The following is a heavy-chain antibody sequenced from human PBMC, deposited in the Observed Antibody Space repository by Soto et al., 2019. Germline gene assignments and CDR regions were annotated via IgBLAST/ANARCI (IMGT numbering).Heavy chain of an antibody. CDR2: IYYSGDT. D-gene: IGHD2-21*02. CDR1: GGSIISGDYY. CDR3: AREAALLFGGNSDYYSTMDV. V-gene: IGHV4-30-4*08. J-gene: IGHJ6*02. Sequence: QVQLRESGPGLVKPSQTLSLTCTVSGGSIISGDYYWSWVRQPPRKGLEWIGYIYYSGDTSYNPSLTSRVTISMDTSKNPFSLKLSSVTAADPAFYYCAREAALLFGGNSDYYSTMDVWGQGTTVTVSS.